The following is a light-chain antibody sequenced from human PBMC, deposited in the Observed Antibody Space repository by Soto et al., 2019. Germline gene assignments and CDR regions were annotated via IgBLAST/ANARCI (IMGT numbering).Light chain of an antibody. CDR1: QNINRW. CDR2: KAS. J-gene: IGKJ4*01. CDR3: LQYNVYPLS. Sequence: DIQMTQTPSTLSASVGDRVTITCRASQNINRWLAWYQQRPGKAPKLLIHKASTLEVGVPSRFSGSASGTEFTLTISSLQPADFAVYFCLQYNVYPLSFGGGTKVEIK. V-gene: IGKV1-5*03.